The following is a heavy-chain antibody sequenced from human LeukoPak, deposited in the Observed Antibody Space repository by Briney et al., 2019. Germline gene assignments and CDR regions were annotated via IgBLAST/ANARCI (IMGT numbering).Heavy chain of an antibody. D-gene: IGHD3-10*01. J-gene: IGHJ6*03. V-gene: IGHV4-34*01. CDR2: INHSGST. Sequence: SETLSLTCAVYGGSFSGYYWSWIRQPPGKGLEWIGEINHSGSTNYNPSLKSRVTISVDTSKNQFSLKLSSVTAADAAVYYCGRDLKRKVRGSPPPYYMDVWGKGTTVTVSS. CDR3: GRDLKRKVRGSPPPYYMDV. CDR1: GGSFSGYY.